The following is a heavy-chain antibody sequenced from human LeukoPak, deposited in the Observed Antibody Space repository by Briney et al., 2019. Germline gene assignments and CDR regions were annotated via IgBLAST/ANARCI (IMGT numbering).Heavy chain of an antibody. CDR1: GFTFSSYW. V-gene: IGHV3-7*01. J-gene: IGHJ4*02. D-gene: IGHD3-16*01. CDR2: IKQDGSEK. CDR3: ASTRGSRTRLPFDY. Sequence: GGSLRLSCAASGFTFSSYWMSWVRQAPGKGLEWVANIKQDGSEKYYMDSVKGRFTISRDNAKNSLYLQMNSLRAEDTAVYYCASTRGSRTRLPFDYWGQGTLVTVSS.